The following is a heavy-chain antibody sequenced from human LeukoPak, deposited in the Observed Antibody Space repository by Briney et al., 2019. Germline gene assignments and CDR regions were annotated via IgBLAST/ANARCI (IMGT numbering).Heavy chain of an antibody. V-gene: IGHV3-9*01. CDR3: AKDMGTRDYGDYYYYYGMDV. J-gene: IGHJ6*02. CDR1: GFTFDDYA. D-gene: IGHD4-17*01. Sequence: GRSLRLSCAASGFTFDDYAMHWVRHAPGKGLEWVSGISWNSGSIVYADSVKGRFTISRDNAKNSLYLQMNSLRAEDTALYYCAKDMGTRDYGDYYYYYGMDVWGQGTTVTVSS. CDR2: ISWNSGSI.